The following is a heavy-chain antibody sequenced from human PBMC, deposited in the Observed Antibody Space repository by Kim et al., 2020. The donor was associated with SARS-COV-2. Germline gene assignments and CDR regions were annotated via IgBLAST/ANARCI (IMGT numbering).Heavy chain of an antibody. CDR3: ASFYRGYKFDY. CDR2: T. Sequence: TNYNPSLKSRVTISVDPSKNQFSLKLSSVTAADTAVYYCASFYRGYKFDYWGQGTLVTVSS. J-gene: IGHJ4*02. V-gene: IGHV4-34*01. D-gene: IGHD1-20*01.